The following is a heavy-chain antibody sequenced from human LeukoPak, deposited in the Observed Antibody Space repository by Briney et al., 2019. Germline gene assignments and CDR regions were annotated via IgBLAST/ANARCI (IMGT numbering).Heavy chain of an antibody. CDR2: IKQDGSEK. Sequence: PGGSLRLSCAASGFTFSSYWMSWVRQAPGKGLEWVANIKQDGSEKYYVDSVKGRFTISRDNAKNSLYLQMNSLRAEDTAVYYCARWGCCSGGSCSGGFDPWGQGTLVTVSS. J-gene: IGHJ5*02. V-gene: IGHV3-7*01. D-gene: IGHD2-15*01. CDR1: GFTFSSYW. CDR3: ARWGCCSGGSCSGGFDP.